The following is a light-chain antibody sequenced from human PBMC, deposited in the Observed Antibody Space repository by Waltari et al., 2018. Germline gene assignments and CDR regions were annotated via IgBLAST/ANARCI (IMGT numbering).Light chain of an antibody. Sequence: QSALTQPASVSGSPGQSITISCTGTSSDVGSYNYVSWYQQHPGKAPKLLIFEVTDRSSGVSNRFSGSKSGNTASLTISGLQAEDEADYYCSSYTRTTTLYVFGTGTKVTVL. CDR3: SSYTRTTTLYV. V-gene: IGLV2-14*03. CDR2: EVT. J-gene: IGLJ1*01. CDR1: SSDVGSYNY.